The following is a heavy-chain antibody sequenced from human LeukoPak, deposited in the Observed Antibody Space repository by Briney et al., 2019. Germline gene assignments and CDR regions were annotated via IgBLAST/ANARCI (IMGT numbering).Heavy chain of an antibody. CDR2: ISGSGGGT. CDR1: GITLSNYG. Sequence: GSLRLSCAVSGITLSNYGMSWVRQAPGKGLEWVAGISGSGGGTKYADSVKGRFTISRDNSKNTLYLQMNSLRAEDTAVYFCAKRGVVIRVILIGFHKEAYYFDSWGQGALVTVSS. D-gene: IGHD3-9*01. V-gene: IGHV3-23*01. J-gene: IGHJ4*02. CDR3: AKRGVVIRVILIGFHKEAYYFDS.